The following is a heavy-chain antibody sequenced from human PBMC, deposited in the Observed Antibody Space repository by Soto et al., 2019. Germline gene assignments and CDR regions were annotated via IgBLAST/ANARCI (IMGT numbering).Heavy chain of an antibody. V-gene: IGHV1-18*01. J-gene: IGHJ5*02. D-gene: IGHD3-3*01. CDR1: GYTFTSYG. CDR3: ARAFTYYDFWSGYPNWFDP. CDR2: ISAYNGNT. Sequence: ASVKVSCKASGYTFTSYGISWVRQAPGQGLDWVGWISAYNGNTNYAQKLQGRVTMTTDTSTSTAYMELRSLRSDDTAVYYCARAFTYYDFWSGYPNWFDPWGQGTLVTVSS.